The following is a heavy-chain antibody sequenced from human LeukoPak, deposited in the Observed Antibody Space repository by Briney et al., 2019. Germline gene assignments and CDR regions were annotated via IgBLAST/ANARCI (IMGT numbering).Heavy chain of an antibody. J-gene: IGHJ6*03. Sequence: GGSLRLSCAASGFTFSSYAMSWVRQAPGKGLEWVSAISGSGGSTYYADSVKGRFTISRDNSKNTLYLQMNSLRAEDTAVYYCAKDGVILAPGVYWYMDVWGRGTTVTVSS. CDR2: ISGSGGST. V-gene: IGHV3-23*01. CDR3: AKDGVILAPGVYWYMDV. D-gene: IGHD3-16*02. CDR1: GFTFSSYA.